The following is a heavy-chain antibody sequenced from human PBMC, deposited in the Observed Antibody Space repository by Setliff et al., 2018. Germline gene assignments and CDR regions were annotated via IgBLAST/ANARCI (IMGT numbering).Heavy chain of an antibody. D-gene: IGHD1-26*01. CDR3: ATRKSSGRLYYMDV. CDR1: GGSVSSSSYY. J-gene: IGHJ6*03. CDR2: MYYSGST. Sequence: SETLSLTCTVSGGSVSSSSYYWGWIRQPPGKGLEWIGSMYYSGSTYYTSSLMGRVTISVDTSQNQFSLKLSSVTAADTAVYYCATRKSSGRLYYMDVWGKGTTVTVSS. V-gene: IGHV4-39*07.